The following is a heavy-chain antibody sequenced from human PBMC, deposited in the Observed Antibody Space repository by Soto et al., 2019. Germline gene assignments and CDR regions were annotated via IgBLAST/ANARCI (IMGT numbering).Heavy chain of an antibody. D-gene: IGHD4-17*01. CDR3: ARPMTTVSMPAAFDI. CDR2: IYYSGSTYT. J-gene: IGHJ3*02. Sequence: QLQLQESGPGLVKPSETLSLTCTVSGGSISSSSYYWGWIRQSPGKGLEWIGSIYYSGSTYTYYNPSLKSRVTISGDTSKNHFSLKLSSVTAADTAVYYCARPMTTVSMPAAFDIWGQGTMVTVSS. CDR1: GGSISSSSYY. V-gene: IGHV4-39*02.